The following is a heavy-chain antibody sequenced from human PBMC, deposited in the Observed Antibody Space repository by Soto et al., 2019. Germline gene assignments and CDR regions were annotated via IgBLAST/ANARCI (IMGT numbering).Heavy chain of an antibody. D-gene: IGHD3-22*01. CDR3: AKRADSSGYYPPDY. CDR2: ISYDGSTK. J-gene: IGHJ4*02. V-gene: IGHV3-30*18. Sequence: GGSLRFSCAASVFTFSNYGMRWVRQAPGKGLEWVALISYDGSTKFYVDSVKGRFTISRDNSKNSLYLQMNSLRTEDTAVYYCAKRADSSGYYPPDYWGQGTQVTVSS. CDR1: VFTFSNYG.